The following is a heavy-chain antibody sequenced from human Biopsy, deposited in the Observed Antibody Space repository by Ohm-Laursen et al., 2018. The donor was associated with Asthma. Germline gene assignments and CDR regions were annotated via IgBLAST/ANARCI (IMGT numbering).Heavy chain of an antibody. CDR3: GRDMGGFGSGWFPVEF. CDR2: INWNGGST. CDR1: GFTFDDYG. V-gene: IGHV3-20*01. Sequence: GSLRLSCAASGFTFDDYGMSWVRQAPGKGLDWVSGINWNGGSTGYADSVKGRFTISRDNAENSLYLQMNSLRAEDTALYHCGRDMGGFGSGWFPVEFWGQGTLVTVSS. D-gene: IGHD6-19*01. J-gene: IGHJ4*02.